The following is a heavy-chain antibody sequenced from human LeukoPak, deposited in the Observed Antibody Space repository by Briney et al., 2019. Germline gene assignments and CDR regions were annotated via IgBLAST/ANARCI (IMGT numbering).Heavy chain of an antibody. D-gene: IGHD3-22*01. CDR1: GGAIISYY. CDR2: IYPTGNT. Sequence: PSETPSLTCSVSGGAIISYYWSWIRQPAGKGPEWIGRIYPTGNTDYNPSLKTRVTMSTDLSKKQFSLRLGSVTAADTAVYYCARLKFYDSTGYSPGYYMDVWGKGTAVTVSS. J-gene: IGHJ6*03. V-gene: IGHV4-4*07. CDR3: ARLKFYDSTGYSPGYYMDV.